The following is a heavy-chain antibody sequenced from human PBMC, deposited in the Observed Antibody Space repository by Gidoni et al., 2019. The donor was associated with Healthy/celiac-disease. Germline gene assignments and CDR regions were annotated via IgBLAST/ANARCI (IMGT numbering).Heavy chain of an antibody. J-gene: IGHJ6*02. V-gene: IGHV4-31*03. CDR3: ARDIVVVTATHYYYYYGMDV. CDR1: GGSISSGGYY. CDR2: IYYSGST. D-gene: IGHD2-21*02. Sequence: QVQLQESGPGLVKPSQTLSLTCTVSGGSISSGGYYWSWIRQHPGKGLEWIGYIYYSGSTYYNPSLKSRVTISVDTSKNQFSLKLSSVTAADTAVYYCARDIVVVTATHYYYYYGMDVWGQGTTTTVSS.